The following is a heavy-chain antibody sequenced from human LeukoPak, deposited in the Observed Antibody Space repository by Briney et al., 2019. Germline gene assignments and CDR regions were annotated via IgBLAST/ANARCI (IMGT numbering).Heavy chain of an antibody. Sequence: GGSLRLSCAASGFTFSTYAMSWVRQAPGKGLEWVSAISGSGGSTYYADSVKGRFTISRDNSKSTLYLQMNSLRAEDAAVYYCAKDSYYGSSNPGDVWGQGTTVTVSS. CDR1: GFTFSTYA. D-gene: IGHD3-10*01. CDR3: AKDSYYGSSNPGDV. CDR2: ISGSGGST. V-gene: IGHV3-23*01. J-gene: IGHJ6*02.